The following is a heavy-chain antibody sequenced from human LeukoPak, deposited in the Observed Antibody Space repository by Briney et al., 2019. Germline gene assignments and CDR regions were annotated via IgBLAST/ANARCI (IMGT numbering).Heavy chain of an antibody. V-gene: IGHV1-8*03. D-gene: IGHD1-1*01. Sequence: ASVKVSCKASGYTFTSYDINWVRQATGQGLEWMGWMNPNSGNTGYAQKFQGRGIITRNTSISTAYMELSSLRSEDTAVYYCARGRVTGTTVYDYWGQGTLVTVSS. CDR2: MNPNSGNT. CDR1: GYTFTSYD. J-gene: IGHJ4*02. CDR3: ARGRVTGTTVYDY.